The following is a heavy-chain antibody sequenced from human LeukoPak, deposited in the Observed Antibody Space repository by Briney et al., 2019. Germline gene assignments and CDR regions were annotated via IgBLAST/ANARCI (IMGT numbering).Heavy chain of an antibody. Sequence: SETLSLTCAVYGGSFSGYYWSWIRQPPGKGLEWIGEINHSGSTNYNPSLKSRVTISVDTSKNQFSLKLSSVTAADTAVYYCARLMVRGVIIRYYYYYMDVWGKGTTVTVSS. CDR2: INHSGST. CDR3: ARLMVRGVIIRYYYYYMDV. D-gene: IGHD3-10*01. J-gene: IGHJ6*03. V-gene: IGHV4-34*01. CDR1: GGSFSGYY.